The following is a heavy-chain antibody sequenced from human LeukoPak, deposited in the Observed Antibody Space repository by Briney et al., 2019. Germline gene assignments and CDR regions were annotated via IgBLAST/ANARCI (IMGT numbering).Heavy chain of an antibody. CDR1: GYTFTSYG. CDR3: ARGTRTMIVVYHGAFDI. CDR2: ISAYNGNT. D-gene: IGHD3-22*01. J-gene: IGHJ3*02. V-gene: IGHV1-18*01. Sequence: ASVKVSCKASGYTFTSYGISWVRQAPGQGLEWMGWISAYNGNTNYAQKLQGRVTMTTDTSTSTAYMELRSLRSDDTAVYYCARGTRTMIVVYHGAFDIWGQGTMVTVSS.